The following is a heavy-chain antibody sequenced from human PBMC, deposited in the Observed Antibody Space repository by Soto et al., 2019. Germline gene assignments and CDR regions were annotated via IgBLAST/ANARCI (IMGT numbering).Heavy chain of an antibody. D-gene: IGHD6-19*01. CDR1: GFTFSNSW. J-gene: IGHJ6*02. CDR2: INSDGTTI. V-gene: IGHV3-74*01. CDR3: ARKSFRGIAVAGPPLMGGMDV. Sequence: LRLSCAASGFTFSNSWMHWVRQAPGKGPVWVSRINSDGTTINSADSVKGRFTISRDNSKNTLYLQMNSLRAEDTAVYYCARKSFRGIAVAGPPLMGGMDVWGQGTTVTVSS.